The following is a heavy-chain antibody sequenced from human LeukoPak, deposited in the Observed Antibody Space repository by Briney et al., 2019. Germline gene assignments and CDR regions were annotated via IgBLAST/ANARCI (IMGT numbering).Heavy chain of an antibody. CDR1: GGTFSSYA. V-gene: IGHV1-69*13. D-gene: IGHD3-22*01. J-gene: IGHJ4*02. Sequence: GASVKVSCKASGGTFSSYAFSWVRHAPGQGLEWMGGIIPIFGTANNAQKFQGRVTITADESTSTDYMELSSLRSEDTAVYYCASSGVADYYSSGYLFDYWGQGTLVTVSS. CDR3: ASSGVADYYSSGYLFDY. CDR2: IIPIFGTA.